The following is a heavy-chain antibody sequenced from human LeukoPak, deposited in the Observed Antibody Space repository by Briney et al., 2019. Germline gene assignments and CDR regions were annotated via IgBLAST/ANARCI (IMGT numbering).Heavy chain of an antibody. Sequence: SETLSLTCTVSGGSISSHYWSWIRQPPGQGLEWIGYIYYSGSTNYSPSLKSRVTISVDTSKNQFSLKLSTVTAADTAVYYCVRHYVFVYGGSSFDYWGQGTLVTVSS. CDR2: IYYSGST. J-gene: IGHJ4*02. D-gene: IGHD2-8*01. V-gene: IGHV4-59*08. CDR3: VRHYVFVYGGSSFDY. CDR1: GGSISSHY.